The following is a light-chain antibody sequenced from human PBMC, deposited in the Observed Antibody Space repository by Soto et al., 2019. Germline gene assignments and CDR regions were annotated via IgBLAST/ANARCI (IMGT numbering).Light chain of an antibody. CDR2: WAS. V-gene: IGKV4-1*01. CDR3: QQYYSTPRT. CDR1: QSVLCSSNNKNY. J-gene: IGKJ1*01. Sequence: DIVMTQSPDSLAVSLGERATINCKSSQSVLCSSNNKNYLAWYQQTPGQPPKLLIYWASTRESGVPDRFSGSGSGTDFTLTISSLQAEDVAVYYCQQYYSTPRTFGQGTKVEIK.